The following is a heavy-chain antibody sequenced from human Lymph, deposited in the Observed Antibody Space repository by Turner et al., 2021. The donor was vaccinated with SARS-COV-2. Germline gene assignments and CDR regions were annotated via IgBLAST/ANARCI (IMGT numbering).Heavy chain of an antibody. Sequence: QVQLVQSGAEVKKPGSSVKVSCKASGGTFSSYAISWVRQAPGQGLEWRGGIIPILRIATYAQKFQGRVTITADKSTSTAYMELSSLRSEDTAVFYCARVVGGFGELGYYYYYGMDVWGQGTTVTVS. V-gene: IGHV1-69*10. CDR3: ARVVGGFGELGYYYYYGMDV. D-gene: IGHD3-10*01. CDR2: IIPILRIA. J-gene: IGHJ6*02. CDR1: GGTFSSYA.